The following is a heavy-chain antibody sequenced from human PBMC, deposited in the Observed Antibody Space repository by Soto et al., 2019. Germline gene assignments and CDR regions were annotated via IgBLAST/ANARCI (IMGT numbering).Heavy chain of an antibody. Sequence: EVQLVESGGGLVQPGGSLRLSCAASGFTFSSYCMHWVRQAPGKGLLWVSRINSDGRITSYADSVKGRFTISRDNAKNTLYLHMNSLRAEDTAVYYCAREEGAAFYYDGMDVWGQGTTVTVSS. CDR2: INSDGRIT. CDR3: AREEGAAFYYDGMDV. J-gene: IGHJ6*01. V-gene: IGHV3-74*01. CDR1: GFTFSSYC.